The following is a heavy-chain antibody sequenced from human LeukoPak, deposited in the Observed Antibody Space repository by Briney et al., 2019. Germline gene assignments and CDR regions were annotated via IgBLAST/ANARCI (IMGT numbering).Heavy chain of an antibody. CDR2: IKSKADGGTT. Sequence: GGSLRLSCAPSGFIFTKAWMSWVRQAPGKGLEWVARIKSKADGGTTDYAAPVKGRFTISSDDSKSTVYLQMNSLKTEDTAVYYCAKDPTTGTTPNRFDPWGQGTLVTVSS. CDR1: GFIFTKAW. V-gene: IGHV3-15*01. D-gene: IGHD1-1*01. J-gene: IGHJ5*02. CDR3: AKDPTTGTTPNRFDP.